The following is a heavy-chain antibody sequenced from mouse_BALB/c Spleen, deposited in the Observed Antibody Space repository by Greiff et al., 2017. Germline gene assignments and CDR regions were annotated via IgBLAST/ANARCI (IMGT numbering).Heavy chain of an antibody. J-gene: IGHJ4*01. D-gene: IGHD1-2*01. Sequence: VKLQQSGPGLVQPSQSLSITCTVSGFSLTSYGVHWVRQSPGKGLEWLGVIWSGGSTDYNAAFISRLSISKDNSKSQVFFKMNSLQANGTAIYYCARNYYGYPYAMDYWGQGTSVTVSS. CDR3: ARNYYGYPYAMDY. CDR1: GFSLTSYG. V-gene: IGHV2-2*02. CDR2: IWSGGST.